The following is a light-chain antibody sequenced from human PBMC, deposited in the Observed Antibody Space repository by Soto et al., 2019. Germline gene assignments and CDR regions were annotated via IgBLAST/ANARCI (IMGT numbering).Light chain of an antibody. V-gene: IGLV7-43*01. CDR1: TGAVTSGYY. CDR2: ITS. Sequence: QAVVTQEPSLTVSPGGTVTLTCASSTGAVTSGYYPNWFQQKPGQAPRALIYITSHKHSWTPARFSGSLLGGKAALTLSGVQPEDEAEYYCLLYYGGAVVFGGGTKLTVL. CDR3: LLYYGGAVV. J-gene: IGLJ2*01.